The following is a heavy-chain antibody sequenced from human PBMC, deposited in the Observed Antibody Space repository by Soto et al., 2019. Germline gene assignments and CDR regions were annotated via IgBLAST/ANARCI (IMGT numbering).Heavy chain of an antibody. CDR3: AKERLARGIDY. CDR1: GFTFSNYA. D-gene: IGHD3-10*01. Sequence: PGGSLSLSCAASGFTFSNYAMSWVRQAPGKGLDWVSTISSSGSNTYYADSVKGRFSISRDNSKNTVYLEMKNLRAEDTAVYYCAKERLARGIDYWGQGTLVTVSS. CDR2: ISSSGSNT. V-gene: IGHV3-23*01. J-gene: IGHJ4*02.